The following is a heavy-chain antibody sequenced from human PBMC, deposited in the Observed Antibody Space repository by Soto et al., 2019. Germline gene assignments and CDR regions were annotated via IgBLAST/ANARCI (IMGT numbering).Heavy chain of an antibody. V-gene: IGHV2-5*02. CDR3: AHYVSASPAGWFDP. CDR2: IYWDDDN. D-gene: IGHD3-10*01. Sequence: QITLKESGPALVKPTQTLTLTCTFSGFSLSTSGEAVGWIRQPPGEALEWLALIYWDDDNRYNPTLKTRLTITKDPSKNQVVLTPTNMDPVDTATYYCAHYVSASPAGWFDPWGQGILVTVSS. CDR1: GFSLSTSGEA. J-gene: IGHJ5*02.